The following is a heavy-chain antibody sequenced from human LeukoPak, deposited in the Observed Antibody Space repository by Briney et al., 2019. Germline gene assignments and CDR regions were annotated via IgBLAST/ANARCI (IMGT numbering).Heavy chain of an antibody. Sequence: SETLSLTCAVYGGSFSGYYWSCIRQPPGKGLEWIGEINHSGSTNYNPSLKSRVTISVDTSKNQFSLKLSSVTAADTAVYYCARGMVRGVHFDYWGQGTLVTVSS. V-gene: IGHV4-34*01. D-gene: IGHD3-10*01. CDR3: ARGMVRGVHFDY. CDR1: GGSFSGYY. J-gene: IGHJ4*02. CDR2: INHSGST.